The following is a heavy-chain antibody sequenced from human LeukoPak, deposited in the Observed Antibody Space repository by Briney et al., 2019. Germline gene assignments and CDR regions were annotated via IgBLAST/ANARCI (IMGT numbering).Heavy chain of an antibody. Sequence: SETLSLTCTVSGGSISSYYWSWIRQPAGKGLEWIGRIYTSGSTNYNPSPKSRVTMSVDTSKSQFSLKLSSVTAADTAVYYCARDWASVGDIAAAGGYWGQGTLVTVSS. V-gene: IGHV4-4*07. CDR2: IYTSGST. J-gene: IGHJ4*02. CDR3: ARDWASVGDIAAAGGY. CDR1: GGSISSYY. D-gene: IGHD6-13*01.